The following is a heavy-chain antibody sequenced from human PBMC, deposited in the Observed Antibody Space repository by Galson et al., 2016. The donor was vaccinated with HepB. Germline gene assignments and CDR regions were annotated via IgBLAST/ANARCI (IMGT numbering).Heavy chain of an antibody. V-gene: IGHV3-49*03. J-gene: IGHJ4*02. CDR3: TRLSGYTYGHDFDY. Sequence: SLRLSCATSGFTFADYAMTWFRQTPGKGLEWVGFIRSQTYGGTTDYAASVEGRFTISRDDSKSIVYLQMSSLKTEDTALYYCTRLSGYTYGHDFDYWGQGTLVTVSS. CDR2: IRSQTYGGTT. CDR1: GFTFADYA. D-gene: IGHD5-18*01.